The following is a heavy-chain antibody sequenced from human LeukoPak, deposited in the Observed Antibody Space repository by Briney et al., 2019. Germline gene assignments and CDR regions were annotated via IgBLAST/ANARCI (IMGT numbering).Heavy chain of an antibody. J-gene: IGHJ4*02. V-gene: IGHV3-21*01. CDR3: ARVSSPNEPPSYYDFWSGLGY. CDR2: ISSSSSYI. Sequence: PGGSLRLSCAASGFTFSSYSMNWVRQAPGKGLEWVSSISSSSSYIYYADSVKGRFTISRDNAKNSLYLQMNSLRAEDTAVYYCARVSSPNEPPSYYDFWSGLGYWGQGTLVTVSS. D-gene: IGHD3-3*01. CDR1: GFTFSSYS.